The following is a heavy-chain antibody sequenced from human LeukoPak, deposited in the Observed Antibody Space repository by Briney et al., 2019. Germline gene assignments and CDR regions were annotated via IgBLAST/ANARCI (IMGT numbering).Heavy chain of an antibody. D-gene: IGHD2-2*01. CDR1: GGSVSSGSYY. CDR3: AREAPLLPAAAPRPGYYYGIDV. CDR2: IYYSGST. J-gene: IGHJ6*04. V-gene: IGHV4-61*01. Sequence: SETLSLSCTVSGGSVSSGSYYWSWIRQPPGKGLEWIGYIYYSGSTNYNPSLKSRVTISVDTSKNQFSLKLSSVTAADTAVYDCAREAPLLPAAAPRPGYYYGIDVWGKGTTVTVSS.